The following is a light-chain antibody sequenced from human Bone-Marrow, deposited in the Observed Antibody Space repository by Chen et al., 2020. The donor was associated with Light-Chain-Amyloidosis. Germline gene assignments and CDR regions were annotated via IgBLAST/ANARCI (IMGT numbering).Light chain of an antibody. CDR2: GAS. J-gene: IGKJ2*01. V-gene: IGKV1-NL1*01. Sequence: DIQMTQSPSSLSASIGDRVTITCRASLGITNSLAWYQQKAGTAPKLLLYGASRLESGVPSRFSGSGSGTDYTLTISSLQPEDFATYFCQQFYTTPYTFGQGTKLDIK. CDR3: QQFYTTPYT. CDR1: LGITNS.